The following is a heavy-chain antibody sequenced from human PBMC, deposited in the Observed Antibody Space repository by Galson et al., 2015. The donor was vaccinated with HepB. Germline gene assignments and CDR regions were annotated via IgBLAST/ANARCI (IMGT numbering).Heavy chain of an antibody. CDR3: AHSHRAYIYVGMDV. Sequence: PALVKPTQTLTLTCTFSGFSLSTSGVGVGWIRQPPGKALEWLALIYWNDDKRYSPSLKSRLTITKDTSKNQVVLTMTNMDPVDTATYYCAHSHRAYIYVGMDVWGQGTTVTVSS. V-gene: IGHV2-5*01. CDR1: GFSLSTSGVG. CDR2: IYWNDDK. J-gene: IGHJ6*02. D-gene: IGHD5-18*01.